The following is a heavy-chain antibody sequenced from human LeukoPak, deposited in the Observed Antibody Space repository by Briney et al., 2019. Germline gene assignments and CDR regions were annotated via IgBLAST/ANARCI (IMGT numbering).Heavy chain of an antibody. Sequence: GGSLRLSCAASGFTFSSYWMHWVRHAPGKGLVWVSRINSDGSSTSYADSVKGRFTISRDNAKNTLYLQMNSLRAENTAVYYCARARWFGFFYAFDIWGQGTMVTVSS. CDR1: GFTFSSYW. D-gene: IGHD3-10*01. V-gene: IGHV3-74*01. J-gene: IGHJ3*02. CDR2: INSDGSST. CDR3: ARARWFGFFYAFDI.